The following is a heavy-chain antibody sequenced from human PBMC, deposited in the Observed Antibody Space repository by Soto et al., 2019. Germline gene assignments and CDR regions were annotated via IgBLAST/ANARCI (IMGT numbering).Heavy chain of an antibody. J-gene: IGHJ6*02. CDR1: GYSFTSYW. Sequence: GESLKISCKGSGYSFTSYWIGWVRQMPGKGLEWMGIIYPGDSDTRYSPSFQGQVTISADKSISTAYLQWSSLKASDTAMYYCARHHQPQHYSNYYYYYGMDVWGQGTTVTVSS. CDR2: IYPGDSDT. D-gene: IGHD4-4*01. CDR3: ARHHQPQHYSNYYYYYGMDV. V-gene: IGHV5-51*01.